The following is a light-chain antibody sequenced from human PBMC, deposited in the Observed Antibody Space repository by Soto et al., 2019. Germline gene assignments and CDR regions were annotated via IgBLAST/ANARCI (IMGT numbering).Light chain of an antibody. J-gene: IGKJ1*01. V-gene: IGKV1-12*01. CDR1: QGVSND. Sequence: DIQMTQSPSSVPASIGDRFTITCRASQGVSNDLAWYQQRPGKAPELLIYAASRLRSGVPSRFSGSGSGTDFTLTISSLQPEDFATYYCKQANSFPRTFGQGTKVDIK. CDR2: AAS. CDR3: KQANSFPRT.